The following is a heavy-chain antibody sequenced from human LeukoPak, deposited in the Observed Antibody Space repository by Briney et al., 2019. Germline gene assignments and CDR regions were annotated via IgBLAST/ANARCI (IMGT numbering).Heavy chain of an antibody. V-gene: IGHV1-2*02. CDR1: GYTFTGYY. CDR3: AREPTYYYDSSGYLGY. J-gene: IGHJ4*02. CDR2: INPNSGGT. D-gene: IGHD3-22*01. Sequence: AASVKVSCKASGYTFTGYYMHWVRQAPGQGLEWMGWINPNSGGTNYAQKFQGRVTMTRDTSISTAYMELSRLRSGDTAVYYCAREPTYYYDSSGYLGYWGRGTLVTVSS.